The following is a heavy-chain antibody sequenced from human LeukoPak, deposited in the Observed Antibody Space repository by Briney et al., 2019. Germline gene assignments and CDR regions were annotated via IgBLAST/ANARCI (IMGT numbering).Heavy chain of an antibody. V-gene: IGHV4-59*13. CDR3: ARDNMGGKFDY. J-gene: IGHJ4*02. CDR1: GGSISSYY. CDR2: IHYSGST. Sequence: SETLSLTCTVSGGSISSYYWSWIRQPPGKGLESIGYIHYSGSTNYNPSLKSRVTISLDMSKNQFSLKLNSVIAADTAVYYCARDNMGGKFDYWGQGTLVTASS. D-gene: IGHD1-26*01.